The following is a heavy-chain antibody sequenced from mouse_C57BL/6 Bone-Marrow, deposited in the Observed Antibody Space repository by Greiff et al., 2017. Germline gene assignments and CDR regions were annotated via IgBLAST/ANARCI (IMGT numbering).Heavy chain of an antibody. V-gene: IGHV5-6*01. Sequence: EVQLVESGGDLVKPGGSLKLSCAASGFTFSSYGMSWVRQTPDKRLEWVATISSGGSYTYYPDSVKGRFTISRDNAKNTLYLQMSSLKSEDTAMYYCARLHWYFDVWGTGTTVTVSS. CDR1: GFTFSSYG. J-gene: IGHJ1*03. CDR3: ARLHWYFDV. CDR2: ISSGGSYT.